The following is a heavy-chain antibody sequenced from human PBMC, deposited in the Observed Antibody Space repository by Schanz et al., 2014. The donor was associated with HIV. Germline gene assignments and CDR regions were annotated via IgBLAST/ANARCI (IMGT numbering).Heavy chain of an antibody. Sequence: DVQLVESGGGLIQPGESLRLSCAASGFTFSSYAMIWVRQAPGKGLEWVSGITWNSGSKGYADSVKGRFTISRDNAKNFLYLQMNSLRAEDTALYYCAKDMGSGSYEAFDIWGQGTMVTVSS. CDR2: ITWNSGSK. CDR1: GFTFSSYA. V-gene: IGHV3-9*01. D-gene: IGHD1-26*01. CDR3: AKDMGSGSYEAFDI. J-gene: IGHJ3*02.